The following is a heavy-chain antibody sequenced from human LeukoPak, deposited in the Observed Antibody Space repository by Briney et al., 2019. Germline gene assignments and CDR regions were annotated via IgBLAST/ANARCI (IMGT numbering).Heavy chain of an antibody. CDR1: GFTFSSYG. Sequence: GRSLRLSCAASGFTFSSYGMHWVRQAPGKGLEWVAVISYDGSNKYYADSVKGRLTTSRDNSNNTLYMQMNSLRAEDTAVYYCAKGRPERSYYPDAFDIWGQGTMVTVSS. J-gene: IGHJ3*02. V-gene: IGHV3-30*18. D-gene: IGHD1-26*01. CDR3: AKGRPERSYYPDAFDI. CDR2: ISYDGSNK.